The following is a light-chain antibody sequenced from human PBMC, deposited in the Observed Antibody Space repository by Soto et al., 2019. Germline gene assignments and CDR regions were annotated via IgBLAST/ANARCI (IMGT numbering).Light chain of an antibody. CDR2: DVS. CDR3: QQYDSYWT. CDR1: QNIRNW. J-gene: IGKJ1*01. Sequence: DIKVTQSPSSLSASVGDRVTITCRASQNIRNWLAWYQQKPGKAPKVLIYDVSSLESGVPPRFSGSGSGTEFTLTISSLQADDFATYYCQQYDSYWTVGQGTKVDIK. V-gene: IGKV1-5*01.